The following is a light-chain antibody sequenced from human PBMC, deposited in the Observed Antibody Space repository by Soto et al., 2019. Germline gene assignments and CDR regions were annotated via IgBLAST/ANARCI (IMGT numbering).Light chain of an antibody. J-gene: IGKJ1*01. Sequence: DIQMTQSPSSLSASVGDRVTITCRASQSISSYLNWYQQKPGKAPKLLIYAASSLQSGVPSRFSGSGSGTEFTLTISSLQPEDFATYYCQPSYSTHWTFGQGTKVDIK. CDR3: QPSYSTHWT. V-gene: IGKV1-39*01. CDR1: QSISSY. CDR2: AAS.